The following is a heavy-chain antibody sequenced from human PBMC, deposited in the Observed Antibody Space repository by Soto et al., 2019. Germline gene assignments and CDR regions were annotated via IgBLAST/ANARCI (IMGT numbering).Heavy chain of an antibody. Sequence: PGGSLRLSCAASGFTFSSYSMHWVRQAPGKGLEWVPSIGTRSDIYYADPVKGRFTISRDNAKNSLSLQMNSMTAEDTAVYYCAREETAWPLAYGLDVWGQGTTVTVSS. CDR3: AREETAWPLAYGLDV. J-gene: IGHJ6*02. CDR1: GFTFSSYS. CDR2: IGTRSDI. D-gene: IGHD2-21*02. V-gene: IGHV3-21*01.